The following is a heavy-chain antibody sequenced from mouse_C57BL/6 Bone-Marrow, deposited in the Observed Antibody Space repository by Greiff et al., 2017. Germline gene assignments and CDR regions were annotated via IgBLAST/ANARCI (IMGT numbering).Heavy chain of an antibody. CDR1: GYTFTSYD. V-gene: IGHV1-85*01. D-gene: IGHD2-3*01. CDR2: IYPRDGST. J-gene: IGHJ3*01. CDR3: ARSNDGYFSWVAY. Sequence: VQRVESVPELVKPGASVKLSCKASGYTFTSYDINWVKQRPGQGLEWIGWIYPRDGSTKYNEKFKGKATLTVDTSSSTAYMELHSLTSEDSAVYFCARSNDGYFSWVAYWGQGTLVTVSA.